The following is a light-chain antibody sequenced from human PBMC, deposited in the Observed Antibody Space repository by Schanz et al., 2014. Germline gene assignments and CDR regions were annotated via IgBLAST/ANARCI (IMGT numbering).Light chain of an antibody. Sequence: EIVLTQSPGTLSLSPGERATLSCRASQSVSSGNLAWYQQKPGQAPRLLFYGASSRATDIPARFSGSGSGTEFTLTISSLQSEDFALYYCQQTLTTPITFGQGTRLEIK. CDR2: GAS. V-gene: IGKV3-20*01. CDR1: QSVSSGN. J-gene: IGKJ5*01. CDR3: QQTLTTPIT.